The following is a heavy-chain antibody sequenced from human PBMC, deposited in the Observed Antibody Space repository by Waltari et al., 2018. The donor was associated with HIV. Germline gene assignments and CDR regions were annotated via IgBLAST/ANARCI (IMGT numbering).Heavy chain of an antibody. J-gene: IGHJ5*02. CDR2: IKFDGKNS. Sequence: QAQLMQSGGGVVRPGGSLRISCSASKFKFSDFKFSDYGIHWVRQAPGKGLEWVAFIKFDGKNSDYVESVKGRFTISRDNSKNIVYLQMNSLRVEDSAIYYCAKDRGTGLRLGWFDPWGQGTLVTVSS. CDR3: AKDRGTGLRLGWFDP. D-gene: IGHD2-21*02. V-gene: IGHV3-30*02. CDR1: KFKFSDFKFSDYG.